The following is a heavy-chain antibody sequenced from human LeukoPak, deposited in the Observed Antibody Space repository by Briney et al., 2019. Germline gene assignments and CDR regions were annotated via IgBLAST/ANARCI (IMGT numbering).Heavy chain of an antibody. D-gene: IGHD2-2*01. CDR3: ARAYCSSASCYLDNFYYYMDV. V-gene: IGHV3-20*04. Sequence: GGSLRLSCAASGFTFDEYVMNWVRQSPGKGLEWLSSINWNGDAPHYTDSVAGRFTISRDNAKNSLYLQMNSLRAEDTAFYFCARAYCSSASCYLDNFYYYMDVWGKGTTVIVSS. J-gene: IGHJ6*03. CDR2: INWNGDAP. CDR1: GFTFDEYV.